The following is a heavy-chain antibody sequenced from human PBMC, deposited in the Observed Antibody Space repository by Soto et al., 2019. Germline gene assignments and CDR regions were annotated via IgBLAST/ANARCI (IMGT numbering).Heavy chain of an antibody. J-gene: IGHJ6*02. CDR3: ARDPPATRHGMDV. Sequence: GGSLRLSCAAPGFTVSSNYMSWVRQAPGKGLEWVSVIYSGGSTYYADSVRGRFTISRDNSKNTLYLQMKSLRAEDTAVYYCARDPPATRHGMDVWGQGTTVTVSS. V-gene: IGHV3-53*01. CDR2: IYSGGST. CDR1: GFTVSSNY.